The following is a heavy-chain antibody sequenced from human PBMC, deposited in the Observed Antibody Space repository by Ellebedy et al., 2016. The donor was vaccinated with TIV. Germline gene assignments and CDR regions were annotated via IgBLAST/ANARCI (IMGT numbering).Heavy chain of an antibody. CDR3: AILERHFEQDLGSRGYYYYYIDV. CDR1: GFTFSSYW. D-gene: IGHD3-3*02. CDR2: INSDVSDR. Sequence: GESLKISXAASGFTFSSYWMHWVRQAPGKGLVWVSRINSDVSDRNYADSVKGRFTISRDNAKNMLYLQMNSLRVEDTAVYYCAILERHFEQDLGSRGYYYYYIDVWGKGTTVTVSS. J-gene: IGHJ6*03. V-gene: IGHV3-74*01.